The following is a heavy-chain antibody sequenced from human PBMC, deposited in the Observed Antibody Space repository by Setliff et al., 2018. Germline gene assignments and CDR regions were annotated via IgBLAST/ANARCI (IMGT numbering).Heavy chain of an antibody. CDR3: ARGGVSAAGKKGVFEH. CDR1: GYTFTSYY. CDR2: INTGGGSA. J-gene: IGHJ4*02. D-gene: IGHD6-13*01. Sequence: ASVKVSCKASGYTFTSYYMYWVRQAPGQGLEWMGTINTGGGSASIVDQFQGRVTMTRDTSTTTIYLEVNSLGSDDTAVYYCARGGVSAAGKKGVFEHWGQGTLVTVSS. V-gene: IGHV1-46*01.